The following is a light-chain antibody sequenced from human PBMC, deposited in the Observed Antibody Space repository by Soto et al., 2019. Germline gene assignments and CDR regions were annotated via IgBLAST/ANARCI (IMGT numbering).Light chain of an antibody. CDR3: QSYDSSLSGYD. CDR2: GSS. Sequence: QSVLTQPPSVSGAPGQRVTISCTGSSSNIGAGYDVHWYQQLPGTAPKLLIYGSSNRPSGVPDRFSGSKSGTSASLAITGLQADDEADYYCQSYDSSLSGYDFGTGTKVTVL. CDR1: SSNIGAGYD. V-gene: IGLV1-40*01. J-gene: IGLJ1*01.